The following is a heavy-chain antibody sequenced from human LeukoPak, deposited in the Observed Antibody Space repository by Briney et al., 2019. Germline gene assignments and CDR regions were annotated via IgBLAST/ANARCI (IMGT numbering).Heavy chain of an antibody. D-gene: IGHD3-22*01. J-gene: IGHJ4*02. CDR3: ARHRYYYDSSGYSDFDY. Sequence: SETLSLTCAVYGGSFSGYYWSWIRQPPGKGLEWIGEINHSGSTNYNPSLKSRVTISVDTSKNQFSLKLSSVTAADTAVYYCARHRYYYDSSGYSDFDYWGQGTLVTVSS. CDR1: GGSFSGYY. V-gene: IGHV4-34*01. CDR2: INHSGST.